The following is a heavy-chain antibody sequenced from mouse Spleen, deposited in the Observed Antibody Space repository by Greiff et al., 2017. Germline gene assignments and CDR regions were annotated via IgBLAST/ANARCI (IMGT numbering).Heavy chain of an antibody. CDR3: ARGSYYDYVDY. V-gene: IGHV3-1*01. CDR2: ISYSGST. CDR1: GYSITSGYD. Sequence: EVKLVESGPGMVKPSQSLSLTCTVTGYSITSGYDWHWIRHFPGNKLEWMGYISYSGSTNYNPSLKSRISITHDTSKNHFFLKLNSVTTEDTATYYCARGSYYDYVDYWGQGTTLTVSS. D-gene: IGHD2-4*01. J-gene: IGHJ2*01.